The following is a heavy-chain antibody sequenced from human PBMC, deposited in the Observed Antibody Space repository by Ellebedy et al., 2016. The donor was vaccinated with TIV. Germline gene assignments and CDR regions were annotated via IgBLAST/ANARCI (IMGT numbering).Heavy chain of an antibody. CDR2: IDPSDSYT. J-gene: IGHJ5*02. D-gene: IGHD2-2*01. Sequence: GESLKISCKGSGYRFISYWISWVRQMPGKGLEWMGRIDPSDSYTNYSPSFQGHVTIPADKSISTAYLQWSSLKASETAMYYCARHEGYCSSTSCYGGFWFDPWGQGTLVTVSS. V-gene: IGHV5-10-1*01. CDR3: ARHEGYCSSTSCYGGFWFDP. CDR1: GYRFISYW.